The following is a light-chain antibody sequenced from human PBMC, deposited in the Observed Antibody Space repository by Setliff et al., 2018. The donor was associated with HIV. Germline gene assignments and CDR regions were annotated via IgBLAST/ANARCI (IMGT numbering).Light chain of an antibody. CDR3: CSYAGSSTYV. CDR2: DVS. Sequence: SALTQPASVSGSPGQSITISCTGTSSDVGGYNYVSWYQQHPGKAPKLMIYDVSKRPSGVSNRFYGSKSGNTASLTISGLQAEDEADYYCCSYAGSSTYVFGTGTKVTVL. V-gene: IGLV2-23*02. CDR1: SSDVGGYNY. J-gene: IGLJ1*01.